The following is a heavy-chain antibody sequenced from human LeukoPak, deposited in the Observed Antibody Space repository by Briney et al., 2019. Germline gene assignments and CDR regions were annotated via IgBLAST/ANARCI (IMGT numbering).Heavy chain of an antibody. J-gene: IGHJ4*02. CDR1: GFTFNNYA. CDR3: ARDRGAAAGYFDY. V-gene: IGHV3-23*01. D-gene: IGHD6-13*01. CDR2: IGFGDDSA. Sequence: PGGSLRLSCAASGFTFNNYAMSWVRQAPGKGLEWVSTIGFGDDSAYYADSVKGRFTISRDNSKNTLYLQMNYLRAEDTAVYYCARDRGAAAGYFDYWGQGTLVTVSS.